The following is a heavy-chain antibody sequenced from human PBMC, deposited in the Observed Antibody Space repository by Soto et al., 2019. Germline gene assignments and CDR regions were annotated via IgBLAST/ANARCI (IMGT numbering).Heavy chain of an antibody. CDR2: ISYDGRSE. Sequence: SLRLSCVASGFTFRNFGMHWVRQAPGKGLEWVAGISYDGRSESYVDSVRGRFTLSRDNSKNTLSLQMISLRPEDTGVYYCAKDLDVVMVLSATRGLDVWGQGTTVTVSS. CDR1: GFTFRNFG. CDR3: AKDLDVVMVLSATRGLDV. J-gene: IGHJ6*02. V-gene: IGHV3-30*18. D-gene: IGHD2-15*01.